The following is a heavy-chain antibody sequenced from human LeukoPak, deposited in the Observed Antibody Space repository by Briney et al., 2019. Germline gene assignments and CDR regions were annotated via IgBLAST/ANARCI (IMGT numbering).Heavy chain of an antibody. V-gene: IGHV4-39*07. CDR2: IYYSGST. CDR1: GGSISSSSYY. D-gene: IGHD3-9*01. Sequence: SETLSLTCTVSGGSISSSSYYWGWIRQPPGKGLEWIGSIYYSGSTYYNPSLKSRVTISVDTSKNQFSLKLSSVTAADTAVYYCARDTVLRYFDWLPTKPDAFDIWGQGTMVTVSS. J-gene: IGHJ3*02. CDR3: ARDTVLRYFDWLPTKPDAFDI.